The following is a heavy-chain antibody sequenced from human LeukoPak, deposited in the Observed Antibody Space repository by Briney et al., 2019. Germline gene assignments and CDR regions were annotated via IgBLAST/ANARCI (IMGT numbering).Heavy chain of an antibody. V-gene: IGHV3-30*02. CDR1: GFTFSSYG. CDR2: IRYDGSNK. J-gene: IGHJ4*02. CDR3: AKGSRCSSTSCYMFDFDY. Sequence: GGSLRLSCAASGFTFSSYGMHWVRQAPGKGLVWVAFIRYDGSNKYYADSVKGRFTISRDNSKNTLYLQMNSLRAEDTAVYYCAKGSRCSSTSCYMFDFDYWGQGTLVTVSS. D-gene: IGHD2-2*02.